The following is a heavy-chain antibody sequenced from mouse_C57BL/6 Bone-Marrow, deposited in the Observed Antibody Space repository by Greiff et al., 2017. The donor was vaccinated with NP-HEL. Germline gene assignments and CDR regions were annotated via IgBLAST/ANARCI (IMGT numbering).Heavy chain of an antibody. CDR1: GYTFTDYN. CDR2: INPNNGGT. CDR3: ARDYYGSSYHGIRYAMDY. Sequence: EVQLQQSGPELVKPGASVKMSCKASGYTFTDYNMHWVKQSHGKSLEWIGYINPNNGGTSYNQKFKGKATLTVNKSSSTAYMELRSLTSEDSAVYYCARDYYGSSYHGIRYAMDYWGQGTSVTVSS. D-gene: IGHD1-1*01. J-gene: IGHJ4*01. V-gene: IGHV1-22*01.